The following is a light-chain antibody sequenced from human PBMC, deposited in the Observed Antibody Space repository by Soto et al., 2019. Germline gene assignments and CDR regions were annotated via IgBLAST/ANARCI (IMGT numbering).Light chain of an antibody. V-gene: IGLV2-14*01. CDR3: SSYTSSSTSYV. J-gene: IGLJ1*01. Sequence: QSVLTQPASVSGSPGQSITISCTGTSSDVGGYNYVSWYQQHPGKAPKLMIYVVSNRPSGVSNRFSGSKSGNTASLTISGLQAEDGADDYCSSYTSSSTSYVVGTGTKLTVL. CDR2: VVS. CDR1: SSDVGGYNY.